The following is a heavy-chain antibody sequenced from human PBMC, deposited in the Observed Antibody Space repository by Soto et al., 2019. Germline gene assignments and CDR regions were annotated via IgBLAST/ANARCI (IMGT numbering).Heavy chain of an antibody. CDR1: GFSFNSYG. Sequence: QVQLVESGGGVVQPGRSLRLSCAASGFSFNSYGMHCVRQAPGKGLEWVAIIWYDGSNKYYADSVKGRFTISRDNSKNMVYLQMDSLRAEDTAVFYCARDGRFGEDRAWWFDLWGRGTLVSVSS. V-gene: IGHV3-33*01. CDR2: IWYDGSNK. CDR3: ARDGRFGEDRAWWFDL. J-gene: IGHJ2*01. D-gene: IGHD3-10*01.